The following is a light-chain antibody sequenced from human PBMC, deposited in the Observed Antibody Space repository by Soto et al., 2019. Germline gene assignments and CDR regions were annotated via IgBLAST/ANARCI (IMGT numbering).Light chain of an antibody. CDR2: GAF. V-gene: IGKV3-11*01. Sequence: EIVLTQSPGTLSLSPGERATLSCRASQSVSSSHLAWHQQRPGQAPRLLIFGAFNRATGIPARFSGSGSGTDFTLTISSLEPEDSAIYYCQQRNIWPPVTFGQGTRLEIK. CDR3: QQRNIWPPVT. CDR1: QSVSSSH. J-gene: IGKJ5*01.